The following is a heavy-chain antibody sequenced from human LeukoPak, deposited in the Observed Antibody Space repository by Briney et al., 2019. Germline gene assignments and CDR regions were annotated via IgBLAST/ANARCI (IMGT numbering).Heavy chain of an antibody. V-gene: IGHV1-2*02. CDR2: INPNSGGT. J-gene: IGHJ4*02. D-gene: IGHD3-22*01. CDR1: GYTFTGYY. CDR3: ARELGEYYYDSSGIDY. Sequence: ASVKVSCKAPGYTFTGYYMHWVRQAPGQGLEWMGWINPNSGGTNYAQKFQGRVTMTRDTSISTAYMELSRLRSDDTAVYYCARELGEYYYDSSGIDYWGQGTLVTVSS.